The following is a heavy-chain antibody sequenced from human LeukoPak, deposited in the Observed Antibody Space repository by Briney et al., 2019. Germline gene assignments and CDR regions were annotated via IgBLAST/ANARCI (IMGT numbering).Heavy chain of an antibody. CDR1: GYSFTSYW. J-gene: IGHJ3*02. CDR2: IDPSDSYT. V-gene: IGHV5-10-1*01. D-gene: IGHD3-22*01. Sequence: GESLRISCKGSGYSFTSYWISWVRQMPGKGLEWMGRIDPSDSYTNYSPSFQGHVTISADKSISTAYLQWSSLKASDTAMYYCARRYDSSGYYYDAFDIWGQGTTVTVSS. CDR3: ARRYDSSGYYYDAFDI.